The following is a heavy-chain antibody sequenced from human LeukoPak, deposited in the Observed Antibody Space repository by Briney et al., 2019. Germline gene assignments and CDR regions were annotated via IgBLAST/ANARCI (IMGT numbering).Heavy chain of an antibody. Sequence: SETLSLTCTVSGYSISSGYYWGWIPQPPGKGLEWIGRIYSRVTTYNPSLKSRVTMSADTSRNHVSLTLNSVTAADTAVYYCARDSGTTGEVKFDPWGQGTLVTVSS. D-gene: IGHD3-10*01. CDR1: GYSISSGYY. V-gene: IGHV4-38-2*02. J-gene: IGHJ5*02. CDR2: IYSRVTT. CDR3: ARDSGTTGEVKFDP.